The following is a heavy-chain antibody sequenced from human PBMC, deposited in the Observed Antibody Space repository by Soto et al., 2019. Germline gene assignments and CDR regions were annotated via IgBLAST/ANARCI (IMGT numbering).Heavy chain of an antibody. J-gene: IGHJ4*02. CDR3: ARGHYYYYSSGYQGYFDY. V-gene: IGHV1-69*13. D-gene: IGHD3-22*01. CDR2: IIPIFGTA. Sequence: ASVKVSCKASGGTFSSYAISWVRQAPGQGLEWMGGIIPIFGTANYAQKFQGRVTITADESTSTAYMELSSLRSEDTAVYYCARGHYYYYSSGYQGYFDYWGQGTLDTVTS. CDR1: GGTFSSYA.